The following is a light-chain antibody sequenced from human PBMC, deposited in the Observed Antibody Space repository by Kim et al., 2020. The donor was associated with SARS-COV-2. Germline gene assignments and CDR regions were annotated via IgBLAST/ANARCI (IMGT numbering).Light chain of an antibody. V-gene: IGKV1-8*01. J-gene: IGKJ3*01. CDR2: AAS. Sequence: SSTGDRVTITCRASQGISSYLAWYQQKPGKAPKLLIYAASTLQSGVPSRFSGSGSGTDFTLTISCLQSEDFATYYCQQYYSYPFTFGPGTKVDIK. CDR1: QGISSY. CDR3: QQYYSYPFT.